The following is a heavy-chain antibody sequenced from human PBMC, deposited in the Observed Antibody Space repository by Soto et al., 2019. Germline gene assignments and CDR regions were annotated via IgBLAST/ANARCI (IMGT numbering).Heavy chain of an antibody. CDR2: ISGSGGST. CDR3: AKDSPTVVRGVMRFSVGGEDYYGMDV. J-gene: IGHJ6*02. D-gene: IGHD3-10*01. V-gene: IGHV3-23*01. CDR1: GFTFSSYA. Sequence: GGSLRLSCAASGFTFSSYAMSWVRQAPGKGLEWVSAISGSGGSTYYADSVKGRFTISRDNSKNTLYLQMNSLRAEDTAVYYCAKDSPTVVRGVMRFSVGGEDYYGMDVWGQGTTVTVSS.